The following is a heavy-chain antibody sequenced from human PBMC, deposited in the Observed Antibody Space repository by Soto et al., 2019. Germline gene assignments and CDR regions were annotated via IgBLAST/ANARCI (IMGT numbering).Heavy chain of an antibody. CDR2: IWYDGNYK. V-gene: IGHV3-33*01. D-gene: IGHD3-22*01. Sequence: QVQLVESGGGVVQPGRSLRLSCTASGFIFSNYGMHWVRQAPGKGLEWVAAIWYDGNYKEYGDYVKGRFTISRDNYDNTVYLETNRMRAEEAAVYYWEREAGYSDRGGHYSWYCIDYWGQGTLVTVSS. J-gene: IGHJ4*02. CDR3: EREAGYSDRGGHYSWYCIDY. CDR1: GFIFSNYG.